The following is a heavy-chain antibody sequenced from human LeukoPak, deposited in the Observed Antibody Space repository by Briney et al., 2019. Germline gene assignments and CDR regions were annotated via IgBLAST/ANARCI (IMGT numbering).Heavy chain of an antibody. CDR1: GGTFSIYA. V-gene: IGHV1-69*04. CDR3: ARDRCSSTSCYRVNNWFDP. CDR2: IIPIFGIA. Sequence: GASVTLSFKAAGGTFSIYAISWVRQAPGQGLELMGRIIPIFGIANYAQKFQGRVTITADKSTSTAYMELSSLRSEDTAVYYCARDRCSSTSCYRVNNWFDPWGQGTLVTVSS. D-gene: IGHD2-2*01. J-gene: IGHJ5*02.